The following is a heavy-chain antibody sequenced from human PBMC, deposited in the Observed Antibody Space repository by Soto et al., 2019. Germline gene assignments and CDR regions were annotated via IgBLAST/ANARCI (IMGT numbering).Heavy chain of an antibody. J-gene: IGHJ6*02. V-gene: IGHV4-31*03. D-gene: IGHD6-19*01. CDR3: ARGPPDSSGWYRTSAYYYYGMDV. CDR1: GGSISSGGYY. CDR2: IYYSGST. Sequence: SETLSLTCTVSGGSISSGGYYWSWIRQHPGKGLEWIGYIYYSGSTYYHPSLKSRVTISVDTSKNQISLKLSSVTAADTAVYYCARGPPDSSGWYRTSAYYYYGMDVWGQGTTVTVSS.